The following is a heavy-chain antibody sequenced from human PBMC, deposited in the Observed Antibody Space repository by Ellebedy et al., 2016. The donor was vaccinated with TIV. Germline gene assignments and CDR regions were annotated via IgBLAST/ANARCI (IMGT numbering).Heavy chain of an antibody. CDR3: ATDGSYGDYLSPAHAFEM. CDR1: GFTFNSYW. CDR2: TNQDGSKR. J-gene: IGHJ3*02. V-gene: IGHV3-7*03. D-gene: IGHD4-17*01. Sequence: GESLKISCAASGFTFNSYWMSWVRQAPGKGLEWVANTNQDGSKRYYVDSVKGRFTISRDNAKTSLYLQINSLRADDTAVYYCATDGSYGDYLSPAHAFEMWGHGTLVTVSS.